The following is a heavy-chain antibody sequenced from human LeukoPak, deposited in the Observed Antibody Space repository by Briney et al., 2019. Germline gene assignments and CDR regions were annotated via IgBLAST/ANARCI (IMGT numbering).Heavy chain of an antibody. CDR3: ARGPGSYSDY. Sequence: SETLSLTCAVYGGSFSGYYWSWIRQPPGKGLEWIGEINHSGSTNYNPSLKSRVTISVDTSKNQFSLKLSSVTAADTAVYYCARGPGSYSDYWGQGTLVTVSS. J-gene: IGHJ4*02. CDR2: INHSGST. D-gene: IGHD3-10*01. CDR1: GGSFSGYY. V-gene: IGHV4-34*01.